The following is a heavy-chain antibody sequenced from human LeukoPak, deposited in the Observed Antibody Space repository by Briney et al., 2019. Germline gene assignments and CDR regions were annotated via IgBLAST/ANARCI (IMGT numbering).Heavy chain of an antibody. V-gene: IGHV1-2*02. Sequence: ASVKVSCKASGYTFTGYYVHWVRQAPGQGLEWMGWINPNSGDTHYAQKFQGRVTMTRDTSISTAYTELSSLTFDDTAVYYCARDYDFWSGSLIDYWGQGTLVTVAS. CDR2: INPNSGDT. CDR1: GYTFTGYY. D-gene: IGHD3-3*01. J-gene: IGHJ4*02. CDR3: ARDYDFWSGSLIDY.